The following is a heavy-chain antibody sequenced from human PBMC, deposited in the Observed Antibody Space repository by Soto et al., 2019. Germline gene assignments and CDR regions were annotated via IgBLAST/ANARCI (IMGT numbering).Heavy chain of an antibody. V-gene: IGHV4-39*01. D-gene: IGHD2-15*01. J-gene: IGHJ5*02. Sequence: QLQLQESGPGLVKPSETLSLTCTVSGGSISSSSYYWGWIRQPPGKGLEWIGSIYYSGSTYYNPSLKSRVTISVDTSKNQFSLKLSSVTAADTAVYYCARRRIDGPHWFDPWGQGTLVTVSS. CDR3: ARRRIDGPHWFDP. CDR2: IYYSGST. CDR1: GGSISSSSYY.